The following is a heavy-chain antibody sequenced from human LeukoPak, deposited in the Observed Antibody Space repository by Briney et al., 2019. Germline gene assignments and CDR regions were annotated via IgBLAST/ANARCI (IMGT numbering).Heavy chain of an antibody. CDR3: ARGVRVGYCSSTSCYHFDY. Sequence: PSETLSLTCTVSGGSISSYYWSWIRQPPGKGLEWIGYIYYSGSTNYNPSLKSRVTISVDTSKNQFSLKLSSVTAADTAVYYCARGVRVGYCSSTSCYHFDYWGQGTLVTVSS. V-gene: IGHV4-59*12. CDR1: GGSISSYY. J-gene: IGHJ4*02. D-gene: IGHD2-2*01. CDR2: IYYSGST.